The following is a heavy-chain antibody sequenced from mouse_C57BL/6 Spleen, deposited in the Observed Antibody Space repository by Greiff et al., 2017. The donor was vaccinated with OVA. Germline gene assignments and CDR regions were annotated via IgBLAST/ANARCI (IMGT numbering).Heavy chain of an antibody. CDR3: ARSRRLDY. CDR1: GYTFTSYW. Sequence: VQLQQSGAELVKPGASVKLSCKASGYTFTSYWMQWVKQRPGQGLEWIGEIDPSDSYTNYNQKFKGKATLTVDTSSSTAYMQLSSLTSEDSAVYYCARSRRLDYWGQGTTLTVSS. D-gene: IGHD1-1*01. V-gene: IGHV1-50*01. CDR2: IDPSDSYT. J-gene: IGHJ2*01.